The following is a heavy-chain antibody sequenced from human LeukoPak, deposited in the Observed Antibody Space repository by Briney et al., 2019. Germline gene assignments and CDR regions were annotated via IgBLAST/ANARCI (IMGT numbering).Heavy chain of an antibody. D-gene: IGHD3-9*01. V-gene: IGHV3-23*02. CDR3: ARGTLAGYFLGY. Sequence: GSLTLSCAASGCSFNNYDMTWVRQAPPKGVEWVSGIGDSDDTTYYEDSVKGRVAISGDNSKNPLYLQMTTLSVADTAVYYCARGTLAGYFLGYWGQGTLVTVSS. CDR1: GCSFNNYD. J-gene: IGHJ4*02. CDR2: IGDSDDTT.